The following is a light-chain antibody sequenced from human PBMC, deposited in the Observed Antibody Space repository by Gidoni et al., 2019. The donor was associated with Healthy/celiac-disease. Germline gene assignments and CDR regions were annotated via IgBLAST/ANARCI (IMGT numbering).Light chain of an antibody. V-gene: IGKV4-1*01. J-gene: IGKJ1*01. CDR2: WAS. CDR3: QQYYSTPTWT. Sequence: DIVMTQSPDSLAVSLGERAPINCKSSQSVLYSSNNKNYLAWYQQKPGHPPNLLIYWASTRESGVPDRISGSGSGTDFTLIISSLQAEDVAVYYCQQYYSTPTWTFGQGTKVEIK. CDR1: QSVLYSSNNKNY.